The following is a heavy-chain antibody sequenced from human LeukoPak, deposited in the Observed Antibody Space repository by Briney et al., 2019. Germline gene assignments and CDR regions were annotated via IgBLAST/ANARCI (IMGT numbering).Heavy chain of an antibody. D-gene: IGHD2-15*01. Sequence: SETLSLTCAVYGGSFSGYYLSWIRQPPGKGLEWIGEINHSGSTNYNPSLKSRVTISVDTSKNQFSLKLSSVTAADTAVYYCARDGGVVAASIGILDYWGQGTLVTVSS. CDR1: GGSFSGYY. CDR2: INHSGST. J-gene: IGHJ4*02. V-gene: IGHV4-34*01. CDR3: ARDGGVVAASIGILDY.